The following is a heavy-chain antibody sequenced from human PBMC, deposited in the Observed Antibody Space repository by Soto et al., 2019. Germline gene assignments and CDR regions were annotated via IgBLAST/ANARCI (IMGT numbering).Heavy chain of an antibody. Sequence: PSETLSLTCTVSGGSISSYYWSWIRQPPGKGLEWIGYIYYSGSTNYNPSLKSRVTISVDTSKNQFSLKLSSVTAADTAVYYCARDRYSSSCFDYWGQGTLVTVSS. D-gene: IGHD6-13*01. J-gene: IGHJ4*02. CDR3: ARDRYSSSCFDY. CDR2: IYYSGST. CDR1: GGSISSYY. V-gene: IGHV4-59*01.